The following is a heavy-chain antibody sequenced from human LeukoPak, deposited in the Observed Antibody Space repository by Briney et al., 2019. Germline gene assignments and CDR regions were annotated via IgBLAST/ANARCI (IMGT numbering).Heavy chain of an antibody. CDR2: ISGRGGST. CDR3: AKGNDDYVWGSFASHFDY. J-gene: IGHJ4*02. CDR1: GFTFNNYV. D-gene: IGHD3-16*01. Sequence: GGSLRLSCAASGFTFNNYVMSWVRQAPGKGLEWVSAISGRGGSTYYADSVKGRFTISRDNSKNTLYLQMNSLRAEDTAVYYCAKGNDDYVWGSFASHFDYWGQGTLVTVAS. V-gene: IGHV3-23*01.